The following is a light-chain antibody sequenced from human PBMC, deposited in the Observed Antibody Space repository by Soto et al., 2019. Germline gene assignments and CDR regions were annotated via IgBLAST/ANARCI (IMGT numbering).Light chain of an antibody. Sequence: QSALTQPASLSGSPGQSITISCSGTSSDVGAYNYVPWYQQHPGKAPKLMIYDVGYRPSGVSTRFSGSKSGNTASLTISELHSEDRSDYNCSSYTGSTSYFFGPGTKVTAL. V-gene: IGLV2-14*03. CDR1: SSDVGAYNY. CDR2: DVG. CDR3: SSYTGSTSYF. J-gene: IGLJ1*01.